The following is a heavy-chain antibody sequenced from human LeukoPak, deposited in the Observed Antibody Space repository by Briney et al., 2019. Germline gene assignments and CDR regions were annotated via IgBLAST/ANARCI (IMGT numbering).Heavy chain of an antibody. Sequence: GGSLRLSCAASGFTFSSYGMHWVRQAPGKGLEWVANIKQDGSAKYYVDSVKGRFTISRDNAKSSLYLQMNSLRAEDTAVYYCARRMVAHDAFDIWGQGTMVTVSS. D-gene: IGHD4/OR15-4a*01. J-gene: IGHJ3*02. V-gene: IGHV3-7*01. CDR1: GFTFSSYG. CDR3: ARRMVAHDAFDI. CDR2: IKQDGSAK.